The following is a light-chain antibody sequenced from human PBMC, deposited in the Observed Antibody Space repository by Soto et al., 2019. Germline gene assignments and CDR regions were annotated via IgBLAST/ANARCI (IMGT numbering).Light chain of an antibody. CDR2: AAS. Sequence: IQMTQSPSSLSASVGDRVTITCRASQTISNYLNWYQKKPGKAPKLLIYAASSLQRGVPSRFSGSGSGTDFTLTIATLQPEDFATYYCQQSYSPPPITFGQGTRLEIK. CDR1: QTISNY. J-gene: IGKJ5*01. V-gene: IGKV1-39*01. CDR3: QQSYSPPPIT.